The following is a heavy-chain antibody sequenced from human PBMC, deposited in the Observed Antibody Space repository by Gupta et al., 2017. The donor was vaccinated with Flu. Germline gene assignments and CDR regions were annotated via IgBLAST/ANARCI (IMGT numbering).Heavy chain of an antibody. V-gene: IGHV3-30*18. J-gene: IGHJ4*02. Sequence: QFQLVESGGGLVQPGRPLRLSCEGSGFTFSDYGMHWVRQAPGKGLEWVAVVSADGTTTYYSDSVRGRFFISRDNFRGTLSLQMNSLRVEDTATYYCAKEGFCDGRRCFRNFKSHFDSWGQGTLVSVSS. CDR1: GFTFSDYG. CDR3: AKEGFCDGRRCFRNFKSHFDS. D-gene: IGHD3-16*01. CDR2: VSADGTTT.